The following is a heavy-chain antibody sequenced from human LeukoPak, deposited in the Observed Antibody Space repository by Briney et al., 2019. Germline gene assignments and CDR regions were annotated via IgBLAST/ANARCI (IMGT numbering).Heavy chain of an antibody. CDR1: GGTFSSYA. V-gene: IGHV1-69*13. CDR3: ARDLTMVRGVLGS. J-gene: IGHJ4*02. D-gene: IGHD3-10*01. Sequence: ASVKVSCKASGGTFSSYAISWVRQAPGQGLEWMGGIIPIFGTANYAQKFQGRVTITADESTSTAYMELSSLRSEDTAVYYCARDLTMVRGVLGSWGQGTLVTVSS. CDR2: IIPIFGTA.